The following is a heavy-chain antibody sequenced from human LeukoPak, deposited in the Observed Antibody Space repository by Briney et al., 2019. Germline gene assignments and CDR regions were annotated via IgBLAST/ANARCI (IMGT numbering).Heavy chain of an antibody. CDR1: GITLSNYV. Sequence: GGSLRLSCAVSGITLSNYVMSWVRQAPGKGLDWVAGITDNGRTTYADSVKGRFTISRDNPKNTLYLQMNSLRAEDTAVYFCAKRGVVIRVILVGFHKEAYYFDSWGQGALVTVSS. J-gene: IGHJ4*02. CDR2: ITDNGRT. CDR3: AKRGVVIRVILVGFHKEAYYFDS. D-gene: IGHD3-10*01. V-gene: IGHV3-23*01.